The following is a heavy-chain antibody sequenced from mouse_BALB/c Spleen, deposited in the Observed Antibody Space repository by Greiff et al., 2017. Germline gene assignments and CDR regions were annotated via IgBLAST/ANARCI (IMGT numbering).Heavy chain of an antibody. CDR3: ARYGNVYAMDY. D-gene: IGHD2-1*01. V-gene: IGHV3-2*02. CDR2: ISYSGST. J-gene: IGHJ4*01. Sequence: EVHLVESGPGLVKPSQSLSLTCTVTGYSITSDYAWNWIRQFPGNKLEWMGYISYSGSTSYNPSLKSRISITRDTSKNQFFLQLNSVTTEDTATYYCARYGNVYAMDYWGQGTSVTVSS. CDR1: GYSITSDYA.